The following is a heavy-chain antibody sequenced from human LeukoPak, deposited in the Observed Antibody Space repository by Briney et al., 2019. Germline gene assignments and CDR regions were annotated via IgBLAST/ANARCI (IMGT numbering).Heavy chain of an antibody. CDR1: GGSFSGYY. Sequence: SETLSLTCAVYGGSFSGYYWSWIRQPPGRGLEWIGEINHSGSTNYNPSLKSRVTISVDTSKNQFSLKLSSVTAADTAVYYCARGRYSSSWYSRGLGYWGQGTLVTVSS. CDR2: INHSGST. D-gene: IGHD6-13*01. CDR3: ARGRYSSSWYSRGLGY. V-gene: IGHV4-34*01. J-gene: IGHJ4*02.